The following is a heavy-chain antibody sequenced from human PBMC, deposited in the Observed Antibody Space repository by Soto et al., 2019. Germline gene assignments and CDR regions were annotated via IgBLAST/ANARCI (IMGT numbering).Heavy chain of an antibody. CDR1: GYTFTSYG. CDR3: AMDGRGTAMGVTAGDWFDP. D-gene: IGHD5-18*01. V-gene: IGHV1-18*01. CDR2: ISAYNGNT. J-gene: IGHJ5*02. Sequence: QVQLVQSGPEVKKPGASVKVSCKASGYTFTSYGISWVRQAPGQGLEWMGWISAYNGNTNYAQKLQGRVTMTTDTATSTAYMEPRCLRSHDTAVYDCAMDGRGTAMGVTAGDWFDPWGQGTLVTGSS.